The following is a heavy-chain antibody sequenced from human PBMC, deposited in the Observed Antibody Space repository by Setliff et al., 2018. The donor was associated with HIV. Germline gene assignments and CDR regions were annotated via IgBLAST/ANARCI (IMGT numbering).Heavy chain of an antibody. V-gene: IGHV4-4*02. CDR2: IYHSEYT. Sequence: SETLSLTCAVSGGSISSDNWWTWVRQPPGKGLEWIGEIYHSEYTNYHASLKSRVTISVDESKNQFSLKLISLTAADTAKYFCARGVQAQVVLMSYVKGRFDPWGQGTQVTVSS. CDR1: GGSISSDNW. D-gene: IGHD2-8*01. J-gene: IGHJ5*02. CDR3: ARGVQAQVVLMSYVKGRFDP.